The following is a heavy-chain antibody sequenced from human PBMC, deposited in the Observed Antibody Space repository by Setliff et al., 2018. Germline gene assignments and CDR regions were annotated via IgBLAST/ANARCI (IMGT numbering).Heavy chain of an antibody. CDR1: GYTFTSYG. CDR2: ISAYNGNT. V-gene: IGHV1-18*01. D-gene: IGHD5-18*01. Sequence: GASVKVSCKASGYTFTSYGISWVRQAPGQGLEWMGWISAYNGNTNYAQKLQGRVTMTTDTSTSTPYMELRNLRSDDTAVYYCAGVRLGLPMVDYWGQGTLVTVSS. CDR3: AGVRLGLPMVDY. J-gene: IGHJ4*02.